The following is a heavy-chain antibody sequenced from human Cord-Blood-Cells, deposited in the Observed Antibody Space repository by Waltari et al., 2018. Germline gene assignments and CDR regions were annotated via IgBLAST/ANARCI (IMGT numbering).Heavy chain of an antibody. J-gene: IGHJ4*02. CDR3: ARGLANRI. Sequence: QLVESGGGLVQPGGSLSLSCPAPGSPFSSYWMHSVRQALGKGLVWVSRINSEGSSTSYAASVKDRFTISRDTAKNTLYLQMNSLSAEDTAVYYCARGLANRIWGQGTLVTGSS. CDR2: INSEGSST. V-gene: IGHV3-74*01. CDR1: GSPFSSYW. D-gene: IGHD1-26*01.